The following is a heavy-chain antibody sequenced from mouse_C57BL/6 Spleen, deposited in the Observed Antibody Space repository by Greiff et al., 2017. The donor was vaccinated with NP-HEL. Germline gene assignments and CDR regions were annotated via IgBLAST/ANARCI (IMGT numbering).Heavy chain of an antibody. D-gene: IGHD1-1*01. CDR2: IDPEDGET. V-gene: IGHV14-2*01. J-gene: IGHJ1*03. CDR1: GFNIKDYY. Sequence: EVQLVESGAELVKPGASVKLSCTASGFNIKDYYMHWVKQRTEQGLEWIGRIDPEDGETKYAAKFQGKATITADKASNTAYLQLSSLTSEDSAVYSCAPNYYGSSGWYFDVWGTGTTVTVSS. CDR3: APNYYGSSGWYFDV.